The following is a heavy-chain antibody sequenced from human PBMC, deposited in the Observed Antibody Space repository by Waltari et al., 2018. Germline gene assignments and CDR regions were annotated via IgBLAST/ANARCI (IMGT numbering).Heavy chain of an antibody. CDR3: ARGGAVDY. J-gene: IGHJ4*02. CDR2: IKQDGSEK. CDR1: GFTFSSYW. Sequence: EVQLVESGGGLVQPGGSLRLSCAASGFTFSSYWMSWVRQAPGKGLVWVANIKQDGSEKYYVDSLKRRFTISRDNAKNSLYLQMNSLRAEDTALYYCARGGAVDYWGQGTLVTVSS. D-gene: IGHD4-4*01. V-gene: IGHV3-7*01.